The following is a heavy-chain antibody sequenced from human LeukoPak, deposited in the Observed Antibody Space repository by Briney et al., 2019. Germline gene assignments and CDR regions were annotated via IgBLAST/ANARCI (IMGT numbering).Heavy chain of an antibody. CDR2: ISYDGSKK. CDR3: AKDLEGSADY. J-gene: IGHJ4*02. Sequence: GRSLRLSCAASGFTFSIYGMHWVRQAPGKGLEWVAVISYDGSKKYYADSVKGRLTIYRDNSKNTLYLQMNSLRAEDTAVYYCAKDLEGSADYWGRGTLVTVSS. CDR1: GFTFSIYG. V-gene: IGHV3-30*18. D-gene: IGHD2-15*01.